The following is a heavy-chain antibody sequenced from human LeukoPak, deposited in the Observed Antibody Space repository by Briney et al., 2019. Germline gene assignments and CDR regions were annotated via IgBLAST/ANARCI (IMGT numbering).Heavy chain of an antibody. CDR1: GFTFSSYS. CDR3: ARDSSGWYYAFDI. CDR2: ISSSSSTI. D-gene: IGHD6-19*01. Sequence: GGSLRLSCAASGFTFSSYSMNWVRQAPGKGLEWISYISSSSSTIYYADSVKGRFTISRDNAKNSLYLQMNSLRGEDTAVYYCARDSSGWYYAFDIWGQGTMVTVSS. V-gene: IGHV3-48*01. J-gene: IGHJ3*02.